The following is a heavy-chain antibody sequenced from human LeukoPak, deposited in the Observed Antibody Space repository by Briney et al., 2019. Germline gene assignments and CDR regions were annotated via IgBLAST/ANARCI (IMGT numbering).Heavy chain of an antibody. CDR1: GFTFSIYL. J-gene: IGHJ3*02. D-gene: IGHD2-15*01. CDR2: MKGDGSVK. CDR3: ARWDAYCSGGRCYSGDFAFDI. Sequence: GGSLRLSCAASGFTFSIYLMSWVRQAPGKGLEWVASMKGDGSVKHFLDSVEGRFTISRDNAKNSLYLQMNSLRAEDTAVYYCARWDAYCSGGRCYSGDFAFDIWGQGTMVTVSS. V-gene: IGHV3-7*01.